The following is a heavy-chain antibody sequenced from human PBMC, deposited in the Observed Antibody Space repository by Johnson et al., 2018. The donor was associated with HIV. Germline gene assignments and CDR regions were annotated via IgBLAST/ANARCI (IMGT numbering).Heavy chain of an antibody. J-gene: IGHJ3*02. D-gene: IGHD5-18*01. CDR1: GVTFSSYG. V-gene: IGHV3-30*02. CDR2: IRYDGSNK. Sequence: AAGGVTFSSYGMHWVRQAPGKGLEGVAFIRYDGSNKYYADSVKGRFTISRDNSKNTLYLQMNSLRAEDTAVYYCARGLRGYSYIDSFDIWGQGTMVTVSS. CDR3: ARGLRGYSYIDSFDI.